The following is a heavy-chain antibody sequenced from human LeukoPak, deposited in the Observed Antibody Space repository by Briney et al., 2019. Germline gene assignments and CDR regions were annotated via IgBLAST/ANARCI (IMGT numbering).Heavy chain of an antibody. CDR1: AYTFTSYG. CDR2: ISAYNGNT. CDR3: ARLDRPGYYEGY. D-gene: IGHD3-22*01. V-gene: IGHV1-18*01. Sequence: ASVKVSCKASAYTFTSYGISWVRQAPGQGLEWMGWISAYNGNTNYAQKLQGRVTMTTDTSTSTAYMELRSLRSDDTAVYYCARLDRPGYYEGYWGQGTLVTVSS. J-gene: IGHJ4*02.